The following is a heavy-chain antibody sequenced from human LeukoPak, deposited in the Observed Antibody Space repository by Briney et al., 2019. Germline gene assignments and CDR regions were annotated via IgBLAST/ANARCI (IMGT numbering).Heavy chain of an antibody. CDR2: INPNSGGT. CDR1: GYTFTDNY. D-gene: IGHD1-26*01. J-gene: IGHJ4*02. CDR3: TRGDRQGALQGY. Sequence: ASVKVSCKASGYTFTDNYIHWVRQAPGQRLEWMGWINPNSGGTNYAQKFQGRVSVTRDTSISTAYMELSRLRSDDTAVYYCTRGDRQGALQGYWGQGTLVTVSS. V-gene: IGHV1-2*02.